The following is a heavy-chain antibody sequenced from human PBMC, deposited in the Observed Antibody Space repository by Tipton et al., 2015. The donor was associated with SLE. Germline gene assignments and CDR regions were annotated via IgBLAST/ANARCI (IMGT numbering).Heavy chain of an antibody. V-gene: IGHV3-7*01. CDR2: IKQDGSEK. J-gene: IGHJ6*02. D-gene: IGHD6-19*01. CDR3: AKNGVAGLYYYYGMDV. Sequence: SLRLSCAASGFTFSSYWMSWVRQAPGKGLEWVANIKQDGSEKYYVDSVKGRFTISRDNAKNSLYLQMNSLRAEDTAVYYCAKNGVAGLYYYYGMDVWGQGITVTVSS. CDR1: GFTFSSYW.